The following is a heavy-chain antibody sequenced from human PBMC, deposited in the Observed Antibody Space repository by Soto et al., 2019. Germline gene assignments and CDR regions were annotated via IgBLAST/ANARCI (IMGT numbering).Heavy chain of an antibody. D-gene: IGHD2-15*01. J-gene: IGHJ4*02. CDR2: ISSSGSTI. CDR1: GFTFSDYY. Sequence: QVQLVESGGGLVKPGGSLRLSCAASGFTFSDYYMSWIRQAPGKGLKWVSYISSSGSTIYYADSVKGRFTISRDNAKNSLYLQMNSLRAEDTAVYYCATVYCSGGSCYQTFADYWGQGTLVTVSS. V-gene: IGHV3-11*01. CDR3: ATVYCSGGSCYQTFADY.